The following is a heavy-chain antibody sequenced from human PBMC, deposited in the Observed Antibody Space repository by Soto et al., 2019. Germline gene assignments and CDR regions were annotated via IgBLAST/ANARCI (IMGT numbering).Heavy chain of an antibody. J-gene: IGHJ3*02. CDR3: ARGLRGSYSRGAFDI. CDR2: INHSGST. Sequence: PSETLSLTCAVYGGSFSGYYWSWIRQPPGKGLEWIGEINHSGSTNYNPSLKSRVTRSVDTSKNQLSLKLSSVTAADTAVYYCARGLRGSYSRGAFDIWGQGTMVAVS. D-gene: IGHD1-26*01. CDR1: GGSFSGYY. V-gene: IGHV4-34*01.